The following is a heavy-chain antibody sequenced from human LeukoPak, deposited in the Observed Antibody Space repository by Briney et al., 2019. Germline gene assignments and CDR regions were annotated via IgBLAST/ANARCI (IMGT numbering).Heavy chain of an antibody. D-gene: IGHD3-9*01. CDR2: IIPIFGTA. Sequence: ASVKVSCKASGGTFSSYAISWVRQAPGQGLEWMGGIIPIFGTANYAQKFQGRVTITADESTSTAYMELSSLRSEDTAVYYCAGGLPLTGYYFDYWGQGTLVTVSS. CDR1: GGTFSSYA. CDR3: AGGLPLTGYYFDY. J-gene: IGHJ4*02. V-gene: IGHV1-69*13.